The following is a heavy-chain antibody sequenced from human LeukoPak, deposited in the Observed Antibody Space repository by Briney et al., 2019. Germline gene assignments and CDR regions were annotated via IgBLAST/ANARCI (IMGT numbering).Heavy chain of an antibody. V-gene: IGHV3-15*07. CDR1: GFTFSDAW. D-gene: IGHD7-27*01. Sequence: PGGSLRLSCAASGFTFSDAWMNWVRQAPGKGLEWVGRIKRKTDGGTTDYVAPVKGRFTISRDDSKNTLYLQMNSLKTEDTAVYYCTTGNWGPYWGQGTLVTVSS. CDR2: IKRKTDGGTT. J-gene: IGHJ4*02. CDR3: TTGNWGPY.